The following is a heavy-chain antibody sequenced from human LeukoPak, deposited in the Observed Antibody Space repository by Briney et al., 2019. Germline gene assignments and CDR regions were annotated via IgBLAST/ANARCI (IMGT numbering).Heavy chain of an antibody. CDR2: MHTEGTGT. V-gene: IGHV3-74*01. Sequence: PGGSLRLSCAASGFSFSAYWMHWVRQAPGKGLVWVSRMHTEGTGTDYADSVRGRFTISRVNVENNLCLQMNSLSADDTAMYYCVMYDVDARRFDYWGQGTLVTVSS. D-gene: IGHD2-8*01. CDR1: GFSFSAYW. J-gene: IGHJ4*02. CDR3: VMYDVDARRFDY.